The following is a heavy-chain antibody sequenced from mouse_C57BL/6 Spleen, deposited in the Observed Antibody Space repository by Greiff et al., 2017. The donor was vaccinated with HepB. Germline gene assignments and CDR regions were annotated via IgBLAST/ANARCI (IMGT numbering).Heavy chain of an antibody. J-gene: IGHJ3*01. D-gene: IGHD1-1*01. CDR3: AREGTTVVEGAWFAY. CDR1: GYAFSSYW. V-gene: IGHV1-80*01. CDR2: IYPGDGDT. Sequence: VQLQQSGAELVKPGASVKISCKASGYAFSSYWMNWVKQRPGKGLGWIGQIYPGDGDTNYNGKFKGKATLTADKSSSTAYMQLSSLTSEDSAVYFCAREGTTVVEGAWFAYWGQGTLVTVSA.